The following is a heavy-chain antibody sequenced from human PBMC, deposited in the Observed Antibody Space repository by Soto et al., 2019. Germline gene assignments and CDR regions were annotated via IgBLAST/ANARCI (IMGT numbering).Heavy chain of an antibody. CDR2: IYYTGST. J-gene: IGHJ6*02. V-gene: IGHV4-59*01. CDR3: ARAPAPGTYYYGMDV. Sequence: WTWLRQSPAKELEWIGYIYYTGSTKYNPSLESRVTISIDTSKNQFSLNLRSVTAADTAVYYCARAPAPGTYYYGMDVWGQGTTVTVSS. D-gene: IGHD3-10*01.